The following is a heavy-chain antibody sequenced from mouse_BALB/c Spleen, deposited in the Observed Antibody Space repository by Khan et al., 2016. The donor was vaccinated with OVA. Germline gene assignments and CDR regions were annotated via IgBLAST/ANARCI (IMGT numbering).Heavy chain of an antibody. D-gene: IGHD1-1*01. J-gene: IGHJ1*01. CDR1: GISITTGNYR. CDR2: IYYSGTI. CDR3: ARDYGSLYWYFDV. Sequence: EVQLQESGPGPVKPSQTVSLTCTVTGISITTGNYRWSWIRQFPGNKLEWIGNIYYSGTITYNPSLTSRTTITRDTSKSQFFLEMNSLTAEDTATYFCARDYGSLYWYFDVWGAGTTVTVSS. V-gene: IGHV3-5*02.